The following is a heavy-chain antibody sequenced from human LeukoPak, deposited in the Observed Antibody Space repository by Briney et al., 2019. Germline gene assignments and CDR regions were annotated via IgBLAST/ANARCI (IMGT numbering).Heavy chain of an antibody. Sequence: GRSLRLSCAASGFTFSSYAMRWVRQAPGKGLEWVAVISYDGSNKYYADSVKGRFTISRDNSKNTLYLQMNSLRAEDTAVYYCARGFRDYVWGSYRYTETGWFDPWGQGTLVTVSS. CDR1: GFTFSSYA. CDR3: ARGFRDYVWGSYRYTETGWFDP. V-gene: IGHV3-30-3*01. D-gene: IGHD3-16*02. CDR2: ISYDGSNK. J-gene: IGHJ5*02.